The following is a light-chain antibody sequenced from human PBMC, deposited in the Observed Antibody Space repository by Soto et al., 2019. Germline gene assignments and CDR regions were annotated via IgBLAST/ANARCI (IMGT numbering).Light chain of an antibody. CDR3: HQYNHWLTWT. V-gene: IGKV3-15*01. CDR2: SAS. J-gene: IGKJ1*01. CDR1: QSVSSK. Sequence: EIGMPQSPATLSLSPGQRATLSCRASQSVSSKLAWYQQRPGQAPRLLIYSASTRATGIPARFSGRGSGTEFTLAISSLQSEDFAVYYCHQYNHWLTWTCGQGTKVEIK.